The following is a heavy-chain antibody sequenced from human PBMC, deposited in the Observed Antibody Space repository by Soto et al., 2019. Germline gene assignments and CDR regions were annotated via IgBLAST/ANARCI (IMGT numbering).Heavy chain of an antibody. CDR1: GFTFSSYA. D-gene: IGHD2-2*01. V-gene: IGHV3-23*01. Sequence: GGSLRLSCAPSGFTFSSYAMSWVRPDPGKGLEWVSAISGSGGRTYYADSVKGRFTISRDNSKNTLYLQMNSLRAEDTAVYYCAKDIVVVPAAIEDAFDIWGQGTMVTVSS. J-gene: IGHJ3*02. CDR2: ISGSGGRT. CDR3: AKDIVVVPAAIEDAFDI.